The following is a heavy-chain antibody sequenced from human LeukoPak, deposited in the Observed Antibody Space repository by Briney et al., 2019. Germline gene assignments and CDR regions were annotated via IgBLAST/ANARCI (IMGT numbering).Heavy chain of an antibody. CDR1: GYTLTELS. V-gene: IGHV1-24*01. Sequence: GASVNVSCKVSGYTLTELSMHWVRQAPGKGLEWMGGFDPEDGETIYAQKFQGRVTMTEDTSTDTAYMELSSLRSEDTAVYYCATDLPRLAYYYGMDVWGQGTTVTVSS. CDR3: ATDLPRLAYYYGMDV. D-gene: IGHD4-11*01. CDR2: FDPEDGET. J-gene: IGHJ6*02.